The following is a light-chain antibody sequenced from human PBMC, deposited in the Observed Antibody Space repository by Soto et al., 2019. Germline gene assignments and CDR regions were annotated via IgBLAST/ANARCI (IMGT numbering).Light chain of an antibody. Sequence: EIVLKQSPATLSLSPGERATLSCRASQSISSYLAWYQQKPGQAPRLLIYDASNRATGIPARFSGSGSGTDFTLTISSLEPEDCAVYYCQQRSNWPPITFGQGTRLEIK. CDR1: QSISSY. V-gene: IGKV3-11*01. CDR3: QQRSNWPPIT. CDR2: DAS. J-gene: IGKJ5*01.